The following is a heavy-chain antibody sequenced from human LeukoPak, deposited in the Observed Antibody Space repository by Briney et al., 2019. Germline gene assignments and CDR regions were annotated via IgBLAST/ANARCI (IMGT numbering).Heavy chain of an antibody. CDR3: AKDPTPDAFDI. CDR2: IKQDGSEK. CDR1: GFTFSSYW. J-gene: IGHJ3*02. Sequence: GGSLRLSCAASGFTFSSYWMSWVRQAPGKGLEWVANIKQDGSEKYYVDSVKGRFTISRDNAKNSLYLQMNSLRAEDTAVYYCAKDPTPDAFDIWGQGTMVTVSS. V-gene: IGHV3-7*03.